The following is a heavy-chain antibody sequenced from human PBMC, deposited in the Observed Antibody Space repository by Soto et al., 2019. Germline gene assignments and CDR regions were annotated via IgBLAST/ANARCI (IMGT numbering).Heavy chain of an antibody. D-gene: IGHD2-8*01. J-gene: IGHJ5*02. V-gene: IGHV3-23*01. Sequence: GGSLRLSCAASGFTFSSYAMSWVRQAPGKGLEWVSAISGSGGSTYYADSVKGRFTISRDNSKNTLYLQMNSLRAEDTAVYYCAKGDSDIVLMVYAHNWFDPWGQGTLVTVSS. CDR1: GFTFSSYA. CDR3: AKGDSDIVLMVYAHNWFDP. CDR2: ISGSGGST.